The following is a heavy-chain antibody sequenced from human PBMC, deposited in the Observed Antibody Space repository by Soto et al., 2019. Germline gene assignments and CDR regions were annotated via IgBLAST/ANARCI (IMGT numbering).Heavy chain of an antibody. CDR3: ARLGGSYAVPHFDY. Sequence: SETLCLTCAVSGGSISSGGYSWSWIRQPPGKGLEWIGYIYHSGSTYYNPSLKSRVTISVDRSKNQFSLKLSSVTAADTAVYYCARLGGSYAVPHFDYWGQGTLVTVSS. D-gene: IGHD1-26*01. V-gene: IGHV4-30-2*01. J-gene: IGHJ4*02. CDR1: GGSISSGGYS. CDR2: IYHSGST.